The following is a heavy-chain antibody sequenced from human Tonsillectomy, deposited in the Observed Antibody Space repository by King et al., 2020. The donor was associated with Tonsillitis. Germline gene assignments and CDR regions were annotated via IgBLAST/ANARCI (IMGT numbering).Heavy chain of an antibody. CDR3: GRSGSGATDAFDI. J-gene: IGHJ3*02. CDR2: IYYSGST. CDR1: GYSISSSNW. D-gene: IGHD1-14*01. V-gene: IGHV4-28*06. Sequence: QVQLQESGPGLVKPSDTLSLTCAVSGYSISSSNWWGWIRQPPGKGLEWIGYIYYSGSTNYNPSLKSRVTMSVDTSKNQFSLKLSSVTALDTAGYYCGRSGSGATDAFDIWGQGTMVTVSS.